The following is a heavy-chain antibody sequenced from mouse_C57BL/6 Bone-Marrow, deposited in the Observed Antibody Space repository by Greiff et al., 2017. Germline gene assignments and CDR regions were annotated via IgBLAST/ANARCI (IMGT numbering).Heavy chain of an antibody. V-gene: IGHV3-6*01. Sequence: EVKVEESGPGLVKPSQSLSLTCSVTGYSITSGYYWNWIRQFPGNKLEWMGYISYDGSNNYNPSLKNRISITRDTSKNQFFLKLNSVTTEDTATYYCARDDYWYFDVWGTGTTVTVSS. J-gene: IGHJ1*03. CDR2: ISYDGSN. CDR1: GYSITSGYY. CDR3: ARDDYWYFDV.